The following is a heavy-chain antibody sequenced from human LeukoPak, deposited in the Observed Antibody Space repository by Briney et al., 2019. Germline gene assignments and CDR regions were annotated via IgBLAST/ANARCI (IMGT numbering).Heavy chain of an antibody. Sequence: GGSLRLSCAASGFTFSSYSMNWVRQAPGKGLEWVSYISSSSSTIYYADSVKGRFTISRDNAKNPLYLQMNSLRAEDTAVYYCARDPIMMTTVTTRYYYYYYMDVWGKGTTVTVSS. D-gene: IGHD4-17*01. V-gene: IGHV3-48*01. CDR2: ISSSSSTI. CDR1: GFTFSSYS. CDR3: ARDPIMMTTVTTRYYYYYYMDV. J-gene: IGHJ6*03.